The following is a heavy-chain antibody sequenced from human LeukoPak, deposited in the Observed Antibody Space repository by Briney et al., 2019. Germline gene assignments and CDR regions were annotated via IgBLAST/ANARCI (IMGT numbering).Heavy chain of an antibody. CDR3: ERHPRPGYYGRYDY. Sequence: KPSETLSLTCTVSGGSISSYYCSSIRQPPGKGLEWIGYIYYSGSTNYNPSLKSRVTISVDTSKNHFSLKLSTVTAADTAVYYCERHPRPGYYGRYDYWGQGTLVTVSS. V-gene: IGHV4-59*08. J-gene: IGHJ4*02. D-gene: IGHD3-9*01. CDR1: GGSISSYY. CDR2: IYYSGST.